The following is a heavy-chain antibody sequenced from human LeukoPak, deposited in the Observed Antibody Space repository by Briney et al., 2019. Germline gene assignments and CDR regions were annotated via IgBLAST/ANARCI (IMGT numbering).Heavy chain of an antibody. J-gene: IGHJ4*02. V-gene: IGHV4-4*07. CDR1: GDSISGYY. Sequence: SETLSLTCTVSGDSISGYYWNWIRQPAGKGLEWIGRIYASGSTNYNPSLKGRVTMSVDTSKNQFSLKLSSVTAADTAVYYCARGHQRYFDWLAYFDYWGQGTLVTVSS. D-gene: IGHD3-9*01. CDR3: ARGHQRYFDWLAYFDY. CDR2: IYASGST.